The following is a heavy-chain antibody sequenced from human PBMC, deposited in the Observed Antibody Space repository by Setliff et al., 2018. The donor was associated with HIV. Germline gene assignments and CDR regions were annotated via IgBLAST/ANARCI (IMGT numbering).Heavy chain of an antibody. D-gene: IGHD2-2*01. CDR1: GDSISSGGYY. CDR2: IYYSGST. CDR3: ARGIGYCSTTSCQSYFDY. V-gene: IGHV4-31*03. J-gene: IGHJ4*02. Sequence: SETLSLTCTVSGDSISSGGYYWSWIRQHPRKGLEWIGYIYYSGSTFYNPSLKSRVTISVDTSKNQFSLKLSSVTAADTAVYYCARGIGYCSTTSCQSYFDYWGQGTLVTVSS.